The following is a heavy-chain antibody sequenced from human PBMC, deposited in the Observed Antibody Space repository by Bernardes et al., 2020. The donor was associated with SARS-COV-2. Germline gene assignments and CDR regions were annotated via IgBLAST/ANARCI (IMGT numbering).Heavy chain of an antibody. CDR2: IWHDGRRE. J-gene: IGHJ5*01. V-gene: IGHV3-33*01. CDR1: GFTFRDST. CDR3: ATEDGEWLES. D-gene: IGHD4-17*01. Sequence: DSSLLSSCAASGFTFRDSTMHWVRQAPGPGLAWVAVIWHDGRREYYVDSVKGRFAISRDNSNNTLYLQMNNLRVEDTALYRCATEDGEWLESWGQGTLVTVSS.